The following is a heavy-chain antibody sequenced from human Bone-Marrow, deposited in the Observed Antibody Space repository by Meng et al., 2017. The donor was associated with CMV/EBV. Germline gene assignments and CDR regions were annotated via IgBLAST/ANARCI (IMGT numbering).Heavy chain of an antibody. V-gene: IGHV1-2*02. CDR3: AREDIVVVPAAMGGACYSYGMDV. D-gene: IGHD2-2*01. J-gene: IGHJ6*02. CDR2: INPNSGGT. Sequence: ASVKVSCKASGYTFTGYYMHWVRQAPGQGLEWMGWINPNSGGTNYAQKFQGRVTMTRETSISTAYMELSRLSSDDSAEYYCAREDIVVVPAAMGGACYSYGMDVWGQGTTVTVSS. CDR1: GYTFTGYY.